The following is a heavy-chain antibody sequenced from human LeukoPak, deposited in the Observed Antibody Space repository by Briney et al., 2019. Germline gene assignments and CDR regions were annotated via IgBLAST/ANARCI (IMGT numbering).Heavy chain of an antibody. CDR2: IASGAGAI. CDR1: GFTFSDYY. D-gene: IGHD3-10*01. Sequence: GGSLRISCAASGFTFSDYYMSWIRQSPGKGLEWVSYIASGAGAISYADSVKGRFTISRGNAKDSLYLQMDSLRADDTAIYYCARVILGTYGLDYWGQGTLVTVSS. V-gene: IGHV3-11*01. CDR3: ARVILGTYGLDY. J-gene: IGHJ4*02.